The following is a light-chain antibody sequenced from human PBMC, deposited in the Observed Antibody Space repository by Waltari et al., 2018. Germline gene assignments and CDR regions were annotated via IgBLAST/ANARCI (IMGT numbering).Light chain of an antibody. V-gene: IGKV2-24*01. CDR1: QRLVHSDGNTY. J-gene: IGKJ5*01. CDR3: MQATQLPIT. Sequence: DAVMTQTPLSSPVTLGQPASISCRSSQRLVHSDGNTYMSWLQQRPGQPPRLLFYKISNRFSGVPDRFTAIGAGTDFTLKISRVEAEDVGVYYCMQATQLPITFGQGTRLEIQ. CDR2: KIS.